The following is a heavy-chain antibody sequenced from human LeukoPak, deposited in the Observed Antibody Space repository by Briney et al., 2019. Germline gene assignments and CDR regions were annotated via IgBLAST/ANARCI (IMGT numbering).Heavy chain of an antibody. CDR1: GFTVSSYE. J-gene: IGHJ4*02. Sequence: GGSLRLSCAASGFTVSSYEINWVRQAPGKGLEWVSYISSSGSTIYYADSVKGRFTISRDNAKNSLYLQMNSLRAEDTAVYYCARDAYYYGSGSYSPKFDYWGQGTLVTVSS. CDR2: ISSSGSTI. D-gene: IGHD3-10*01. CDR3: ARDAYYYGSGSYSPKFDY. V-gene: IGHV3-48*03.